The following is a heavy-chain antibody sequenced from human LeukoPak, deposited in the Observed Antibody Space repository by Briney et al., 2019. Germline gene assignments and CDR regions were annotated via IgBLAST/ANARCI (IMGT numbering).Heavy chain of an antibody. CDR3: AREHSSGWYGFDH. V-gene: IGHV1-2*02. CDR1: GYTFVDYY. J-gene: IGHJ4*02. Sequence: ASVKVSRQASGYTFVDYYLHWVRQAPGQGLEYLGYITPSKDDRYYTQKFQGRVTMTRDTSIDTAYLELHTLTSDDTAVYFCAREHSSGWYGFDHWGQGTLVTVSS. CDR2: ITPSKDDR. D-gene: IGHD6-19*01.